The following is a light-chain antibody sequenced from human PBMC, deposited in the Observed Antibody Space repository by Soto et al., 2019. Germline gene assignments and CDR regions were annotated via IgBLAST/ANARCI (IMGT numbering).Light chain of an antibody. Sequence: IVLTQSPATLSLSPGEGATLSCRASQSVATRLAWYQQKPGQAPRLLIYDISTRAPGIPARFSGSGSAADVTLTISSLEPEDSALYHCQQRSHWPPITFGQGTRLEI. CDR3: QQRSHWPPIT. CDR1: QSVATR. J-gene: IGKJ5*01. CDR2: DIS. V-gene: IGKV3-11*01.